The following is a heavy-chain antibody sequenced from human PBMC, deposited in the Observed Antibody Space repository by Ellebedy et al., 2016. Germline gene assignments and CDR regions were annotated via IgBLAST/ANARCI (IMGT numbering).Heavy chain of an antibody. CDR2: IYYSGST. D-gene: IGHD1-26*01. Sequence: SETLSLTCTVSGGSVRRSSSYWAWIRQPPGKGPEWIGNIYYSGSTYYNPSLESRVTISVDTSKNQFSLKLTSVTAADTAVYYCATPFGIGGSNWFDPWGQGTLVTVSS. CDR1: GGSVRRSSSY. CDR3: ATPFGIGGSNWFDP. V-gene: IGHV4-39*07. J-gene: IGHJ5*02.